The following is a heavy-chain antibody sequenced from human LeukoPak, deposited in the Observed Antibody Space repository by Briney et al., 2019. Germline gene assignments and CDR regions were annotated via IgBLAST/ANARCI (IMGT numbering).Heavy chain of an antibody. CDR3: VRNNAMDV. CDR2: VNRDGSET. V-gene: IGHV3-7*03. J-gene: IGHJ6*02. D-gene: IGHD2-8*01. CDR1: GFTLSNHW. Sequence: GGSLRLSCAASGFTLSNHWMTWVRQVPGRGPEWVANVNRDGSETYYLDPVKGRFTISRDNAKSSLNLQMNSLRAEDTALYYCVRNNAMDVWGQGTAVIVSS.